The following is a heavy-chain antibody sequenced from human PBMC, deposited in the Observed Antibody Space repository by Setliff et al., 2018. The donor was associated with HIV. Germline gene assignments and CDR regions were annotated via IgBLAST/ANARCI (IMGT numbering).Heavy chain of an antibody. V-gene: IGHV3-74*01. CDR3: VGPFGYNGFYI. J-gene: IGHJ3*02. Sequence: PGWSLRLSCEASGFTVSSYWMRWVRQAPGKGLVWVSRINNDGSSTTYADSVKGRFTISKDIAKNTLNLQMNSLRAEDTAIYYCVGPFGYNGFYIWGQGTMVTVSS. D-gene: IGHD6-25*01. CDR1: GFTVSSYW. CDR2: INNDGSST.